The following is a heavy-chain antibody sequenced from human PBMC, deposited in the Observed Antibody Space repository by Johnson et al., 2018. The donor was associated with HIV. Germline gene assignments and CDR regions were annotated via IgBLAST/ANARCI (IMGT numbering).Heavy chain of an antibody. J-gene: IGHJ3*02. CDR2: ISYDGSNK. CDR3: ARRGPLRGAQGDAFDI. D-gene: IGHD3-10*01. CDR1: GFTFSSYA. Sequence: VQLVESGGGVVQPGRSLRLSCAASGFTFSSYAMHWVRQAPGKGLEWVAVISYDGSNKYYADSVKGLFTISRDNSKNTLYLQMNSLRAEDTAVYYCARRGPLRGAQGDAFDIGGQGTMVTVSS. V-gene: IGHV3-30*04.